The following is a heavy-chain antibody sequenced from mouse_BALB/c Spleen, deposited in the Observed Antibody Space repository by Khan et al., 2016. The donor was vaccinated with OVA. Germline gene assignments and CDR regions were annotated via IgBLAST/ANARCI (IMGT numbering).Heavy chain of an antibody. CDR1: GDSIRSGY. V-gene: IGHV3-8*02. J-gene: IGHJ3*01. CDR2: MISSGYT. D-gene: IGHD2-14*01. Sequence: EVQLQESGPRLVQPSQTLSLTCSVTGDSIRSGYWSWIRKFPGNKLEYMGYMISSGYTYYNPSLKSRLSIIRHTSKNQSYLQLNSVTTEDTATYYCARATYWYAFAYWGQGTLVTVSA. CDR3: ARATYWYAFAY.